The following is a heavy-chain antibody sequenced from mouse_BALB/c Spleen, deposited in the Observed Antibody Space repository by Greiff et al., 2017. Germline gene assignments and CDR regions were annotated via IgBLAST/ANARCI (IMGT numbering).Heavy chain of an antibody. CDR1: GYTFTSYW. V-gene: IGHV1-69*02. J-gene: IGHJ3*01. CDR2: IYPSDSYT. Sequence: VQLQQPGAELVRPGASVKLSCTASGYTFTSYWINWVKQRPGQGLEWIGNIYPSDSYTNYNHKLKDKARLTVDKSTSTTYMQLSIPTSEDSAVDYCTRGGAGYDGSCVCFDYWGQGTPVTVSA. D-gene: IGHD1-1*02. CDR3: TRGGAGYDGSCVCFDY.